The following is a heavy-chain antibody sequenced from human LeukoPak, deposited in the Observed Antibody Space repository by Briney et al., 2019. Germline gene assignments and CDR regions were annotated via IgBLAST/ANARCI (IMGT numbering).Heavy chain of an antibody. V-gene: IGHV1-69*13. Sequence: GASVKVSCKASGGTFSSYAISWVRQAPGQGLEWMGGIIPIFGTANYAQKFQGRVTITADESTSTAYMELSSLRSEDTAVYYCARLTRYSSSWGTEYFQHWGQGTLVTVSS. CDR3: ARLTRYSSSWGTEYFQH. D-gene: IGHD6-13*01. J-gene: IGHJ1*01. CDR2: IIPIFGTA. CDR1: GGTFSSYA.